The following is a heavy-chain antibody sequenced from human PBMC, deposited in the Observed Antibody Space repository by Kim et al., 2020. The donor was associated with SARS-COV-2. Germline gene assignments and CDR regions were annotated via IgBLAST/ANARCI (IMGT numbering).Heavy chain of an antibody. CDR3: AKLWFGVPFDY. Sequence: GGSLRLSCAASGFTFSSYGMHWVRQAPGKWLEWVAVISYDGSNKYYADSVKGRFTISRDNSKNTLYLQMNSLRAEDTAVYYCAKLWFGVPFDYWDQGTLVTVSS. CDR1: GFTFSSYG. V-gene: IGHV3-30*18. CDR2: ISYDGSNK. D-gene: IGHD3-10*01. J-gene: IGHJ4*02.